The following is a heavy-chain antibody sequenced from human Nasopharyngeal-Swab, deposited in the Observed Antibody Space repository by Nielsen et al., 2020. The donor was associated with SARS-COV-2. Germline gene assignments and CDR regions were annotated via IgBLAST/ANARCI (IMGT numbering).Heavy chain of an antibody. Sequence: GESLKISCAASGFTFSSYAMTWVRQAPGKGLEWVSGISGSGGSTYYADSVKGRLTISRDNSKNTLYLQMNSLRAEDTAVYYCAKDQVTAMVTGESRFDYWGQGTLVTVSS. CDR1: GFTFSSYA. D-gene: IGHD5-18*01. CDR3: AKDQVTAMVTGESRFDY. V-gene: IGHV3-23*01. CDR2: ISGSGGST. J-gene: IGHJ4*02.